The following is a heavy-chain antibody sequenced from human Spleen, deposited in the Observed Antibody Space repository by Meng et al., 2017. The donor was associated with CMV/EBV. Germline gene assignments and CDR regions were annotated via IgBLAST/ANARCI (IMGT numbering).Heavy chain of an antibody. Sequence: YTIASYGVRWVRQAPGQGLEWMGWISIYTDNTSSAQKFQGRLTMTTDTSTSTAYMELRSLRSDGTAVYYCARDSPSLYSSSPGIDFWGQGTLVTVSS. D-gene: IGHD6-6*01. J-gene: IGHJ4*02. CDR2: ISIYTDNT. CDR1: YTIASYG. V-gene: IGHV1-18*04. CDR3: ARDSPSLYSSSPGIDF.